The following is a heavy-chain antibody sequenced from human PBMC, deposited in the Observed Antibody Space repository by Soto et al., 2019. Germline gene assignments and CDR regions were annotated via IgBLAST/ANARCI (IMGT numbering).Heavy chain of an antibody. D-gene: IGHD3-3*01. J-gene: IGHJ4*02. CDR2: VSCNGGTT. Sequence: GGSLRLSCVASGFTFSTYAMNWVRQAPGKXLEWVSTVSCNGGTTYYADSVKGRFTISRDNSKNTLYLQMNSLRAEDTAVYYCAKALSTSILAVLTIFESWGQGIAVTVSS. CDR3: AKALSTSILAVLTIFES. V-gene: IGHV3-23*01. CDR1: GFTFSTYA.